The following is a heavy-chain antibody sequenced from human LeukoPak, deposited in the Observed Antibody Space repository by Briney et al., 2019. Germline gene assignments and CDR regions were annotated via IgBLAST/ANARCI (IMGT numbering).Heavy chain of an antibody. CDR2: IYHSGST. V-gene: IGHV4-39*07. Sequence: SETLSLTCTVSGGSISSSSYYWGWIRQPPGKGLEWIGSIYHSGSTNYNPSLKSRVTISVDKSKNQFSLKLSSVTAADTAVYYCARVSFDNSSGLLFDYWGQGTLVTVSS. J-gene: IGHJ4*02. CDR1: GGSISSSSYY. D-gene: IGHD6-19*01. CDR3: ARVSFDNSSGLLFDY.